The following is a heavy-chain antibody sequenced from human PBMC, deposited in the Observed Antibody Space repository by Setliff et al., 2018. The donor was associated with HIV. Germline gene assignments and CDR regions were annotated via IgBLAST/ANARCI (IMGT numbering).Heavy chain of an antibody. CDR1: GFTFSSYS. D-gene: IGHD3-10*02. CDR2: INRDGGEK. V-gene: IGHV3-7*03. CDR3: VKVSRGTVVRGVILVGYFDY. Sequence: GGSLRLSCAASGFTFSSYSMNWVRQAPGKGLEWRANINRDGGEKYYVDSVRGRFTISRDNSKNTLYLQMSSLRVEDTAVYYCVKVSRGTVVRGVILVGYFDYWGQGTLVTVSS. J-gene: IGHJ4*02.